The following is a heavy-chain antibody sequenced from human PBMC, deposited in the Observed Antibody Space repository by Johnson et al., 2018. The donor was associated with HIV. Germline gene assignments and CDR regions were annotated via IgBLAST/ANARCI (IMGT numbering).Heavy chain of an antibody. CDR1: GFSNYD. V-gene: IGHV3-30*18. CDR3: AKGMGLSIGELSDAFHF. D-gene: IGHD3-10*01. Sequence: VQLVESGGGVVQPGRSLRLSCAASGFSNYDMHWVRQAPGRGLEWVSSISYDGSNKYYADSVKGRFTISRDNSKNTLNLQMNSLRPEDTAVYYCAKGMGLSIGELSDAFHFWGLGTVVTVSS. J-gene: IGHJ3*01. CDR2: ISYDGSNK.